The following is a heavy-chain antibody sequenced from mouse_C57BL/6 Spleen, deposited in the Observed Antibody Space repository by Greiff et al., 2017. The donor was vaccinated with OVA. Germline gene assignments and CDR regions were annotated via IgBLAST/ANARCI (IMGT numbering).Heavy chain of an antibody. CDR3: AKSLRQDYYAMDY. J-gene: IGHJ4*01. Sequence: VQLVESGPGLVQPSQSLSITCTVSGFSLTSYGVHWVRQSPGKGLEWLGVIWRGGSTDYNAAFMSRLSITKDNSKSQVFFKMNSLQADDTAIYYCAKSLRQDYYAMDYWGQGTSVTVSS. D-gene: IGHD2-12*01. CDR2: IWRGGST. CDR1: GFSLTSYG. V-gene: IGHV2-5*01.